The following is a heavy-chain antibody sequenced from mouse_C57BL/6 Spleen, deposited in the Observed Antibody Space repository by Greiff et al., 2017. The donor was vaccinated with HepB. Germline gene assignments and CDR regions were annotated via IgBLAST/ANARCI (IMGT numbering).Heavy chain of an antibody. J-gene: IGHJ2*01. CDR2: IFPGSGST. V-gene: IGHV1-75*01. CDR1: GYTFTDYY. Sequence: QVQLQQSGPELVKPGASVKISCKASGYTFTDYYINWVKQRPGQGLEWIGWIFPGSGSTYYNEKFKGKATLTVDESSSTAYMLLSSLTSEDSAVYFCARFLDGYYVFDYWGQGTTLTVSS. CDR3: ARFLDGYYVFDY. D-gene: IGHD2-3*01.